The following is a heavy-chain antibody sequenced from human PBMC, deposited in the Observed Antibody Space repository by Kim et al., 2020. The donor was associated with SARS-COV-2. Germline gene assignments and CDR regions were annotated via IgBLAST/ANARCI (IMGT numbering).Heavy chain of an antibody. Sequence: GGSLRLSCAASGFSLINYWMHWVRQAPGKGLVWVSRINGDGSSTSYADSVKGRFTISRDIAKNTLYLQMNSLRVEDTALYYCVRRYYDSSGYYYFDNWGQGTPVTVSS. D-gene: IGHD3-22*01. CDR2: INGDGSST. V-gene: IGHV3-74*01. CDR1: GFSLINYW. CDR3: VRRYYDSSGYYYFDN. J-gene: IGHJ4*02.